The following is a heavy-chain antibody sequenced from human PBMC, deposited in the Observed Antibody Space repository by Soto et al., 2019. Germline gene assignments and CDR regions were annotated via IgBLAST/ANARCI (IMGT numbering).Heavy chain of an antibody. J-gene: IGHJ5*01. Sequence: KASETLSLTCTVSGGSISSSSYHWGWIRQPPGKGLDWIGSIDYSGTTYYNASLNSRVTISADTSKNQFSLKLSSVTAADTALYYCARRTNTAGGWFDSWGQGALVTVSS. CDR2: IDYSGTT. CDR3: ARRTNTAGGWFDS. CDR1: GGSISSSSYH. D-gene: IGHD5-18*01. V-gene: IGHV4-39*01.